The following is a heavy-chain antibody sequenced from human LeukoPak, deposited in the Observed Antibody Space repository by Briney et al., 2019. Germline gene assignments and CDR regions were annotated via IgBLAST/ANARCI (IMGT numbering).Heavy chain of an antibody. Sequence: GGSLRLSCAASGFTFSDYYMSWIRQAPGKGLEWVSYISSSGSTINYADSVKGRFTISRDNAKNSLYLQMNSLRAEDTAVYYCARGRDLLRGYCYYGMDVWGQGTTVTVSS. CDR1: GFTFSDYY. V-gene: IGHV3-11*01. CDR3: ARGRDLLRGYCYYGMDV. D-gene: IGHD1-26*01. CDR2: ISSSGSTI. J-gene: IGHJ6*02.